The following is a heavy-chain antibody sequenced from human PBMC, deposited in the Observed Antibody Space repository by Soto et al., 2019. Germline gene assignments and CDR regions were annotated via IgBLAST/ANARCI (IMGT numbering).Heavy chain of an antibody. J-gene: IGHJ5*02. D-gene: IGHD1-7*01. V-gene: IGHV4-59*08. CDR2: IYYSGST. CDR3: ARHERGELELRLGGWFDP. CDR1: GGSISSYY. Sequence: SETLSLTCTVSGGSISSYYWSWIRQPPGKGLEWIGYIYYSGSTNYNPSLKSRVTISVDTSKNQFSLKLSSVTAADTAVYYCARHERGELELRLGGWFDPWGQGTLVTVSS.